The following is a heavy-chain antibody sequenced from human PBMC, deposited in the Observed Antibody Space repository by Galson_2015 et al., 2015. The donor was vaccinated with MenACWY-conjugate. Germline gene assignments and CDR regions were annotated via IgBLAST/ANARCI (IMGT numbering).Heavy chain of an antibody. D-gene: IGHD2-15*01. J-gene: IGHJ4*02. V-gene: IGHV3-30*18. Sequence: SLRLSCAASGFTFSSYGMHWVRQAPGKGLEWAAVISYDGSNKYYADSVKGRFTISRDNSKNTLYLQMNSLRAEDTAVYYCAKGAQRYCSGGSCWGPFDYWGQGTLVTVSS. CDR1: GFTFSSYG. CDR3: AKGAQRYCSGGSCWGPFDY. CDR2: ISYDGSNK.